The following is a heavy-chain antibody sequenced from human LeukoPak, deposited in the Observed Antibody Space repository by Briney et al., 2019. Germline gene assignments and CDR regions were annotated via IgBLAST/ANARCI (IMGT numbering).Heavy chain of an antibody. CDR1: GYTFTSYG. V-gene: IGHV1-69*13. CDR3: VKYWNDESPLDAFDI. Sequence: GASVKVSCKASGYTFTSYGISWVRQAPGQGLEWMGGIIPIFGTANYAQKFQGRVTITADESTSTAYMELSSLRSEDTAVYYCVKYWNDESPLDAFDIWGQGTMVTVSS. D-gene: IGHD1-1*01. J-gene: IGHJ3*02. CDR2: IIPIFGTA.